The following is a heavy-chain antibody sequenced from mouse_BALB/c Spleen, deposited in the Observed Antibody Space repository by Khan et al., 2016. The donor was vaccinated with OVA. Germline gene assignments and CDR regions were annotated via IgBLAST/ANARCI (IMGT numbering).Heavy chain of an antibody. CDR1: GYTFSTYW. V-gene: IGHV1-9*01. CDR2: ILPRSGTT. D-gene: IGHD3-1*01. Sequence: QVQLQQSGAELMKPGASVKISCKASGYTFSTYWIEWVKQRPGPALEWIGEILPRSGTTNYNEKFKGKATFTADTSSNTAYMQLSSLTSEDSAVYYCASTARAYYYCMDYWGQGTSVTVSS. J-gene: IGHJ4*01. CDR3: ASTARAYYYCMDY.